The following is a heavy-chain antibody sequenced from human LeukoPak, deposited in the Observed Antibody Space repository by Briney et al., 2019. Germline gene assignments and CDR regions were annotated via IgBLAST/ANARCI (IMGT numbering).Heavy chain of an antibody. CDR3: ARERGGRTYYDILTGYSYYFDY. J-gene: IGHJ4*02. Sequence: GGSLRLSCAASGFTFSSYEMNWVRQAPGKGLEWGSYISSSGSTIYYADSAKGRFTISRDNAKNSLYLQMNSLRAEDTAVYYCARERGGRTYYDILTGYSYYFDYWGQGTLVTVSS. V-gene: IGHV3-48*03. CDR2: ISSSGSTI. CDR1: GFTFSSYE. D-gene: IGHD3-9*01.